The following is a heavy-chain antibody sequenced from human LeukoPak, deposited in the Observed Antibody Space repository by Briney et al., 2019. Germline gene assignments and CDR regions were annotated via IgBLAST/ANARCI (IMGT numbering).Heavy chain of an antibody. V-gene: IGHV3-66*01. D-gene: IGHD5-18*01. J-gene: IGHJ4*02. CDR2: IYSGGST. Sequence: GGSLRLSCAASGFTVSSIYMSWVRQAPGKGLEWVSVIYSGGSTYYADSVKGRFTISRDNSKNTLYLQMNSLRAEDTAVYYCARDGSRGYSYGYSDYWGQGTLVTVSS. CDR1: GFTVSSIY. CDR3: ARDGSRGYSYGYSDY.